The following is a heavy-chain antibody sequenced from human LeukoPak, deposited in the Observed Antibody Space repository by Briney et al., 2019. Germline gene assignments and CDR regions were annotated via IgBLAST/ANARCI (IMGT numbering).Heavy chain of an antibody. D-gene: IGHD6-19*01. CDR2: ICSSSSYI. CDR1: GFTFSSYS. CDR3: ARVYSSGWYGAFDI. Sequence: GGSLRLSCAASGFTFSSYSMNWVRQAPGKGLEWVSSICSSSSYIYYADSVKGRFTISRDNAKNSLYLQMNSLRAEDTAVYYCARVYSSGWYGAFDIWGQGTMVTVSS. J-gene: IGHJ3*02. V-gene: IGHV3-21*01.